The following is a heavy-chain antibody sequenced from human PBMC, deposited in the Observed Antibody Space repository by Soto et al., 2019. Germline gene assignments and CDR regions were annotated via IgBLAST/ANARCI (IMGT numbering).Heavy chain of an antibody. CDR3: ARGHSSRSGYYDVA. Sequence: LSLTCTVSGGSVSSSYWSWVRQPAGKGLEWIGRIHTRGIINYNPSLTGRVTMSVDTSKNQVFLRLSSVTAADTGVYYCARGHSSRSGYYDVAWGQGTLVTVSS. CDR2: IHTRGII. D-gene: IGHD3-22*01. CDR1: GGSVSSSY. V-gene: IGHV4-4*07. J-gene: IGHJ5*02.